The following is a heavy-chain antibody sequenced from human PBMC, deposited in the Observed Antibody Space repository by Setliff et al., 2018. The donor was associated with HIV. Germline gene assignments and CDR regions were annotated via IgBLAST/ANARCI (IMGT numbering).Heavy chain of an antibody. Sequence: SETLSLTCTVSGGSVNSDSHYWSWIRQPAGKGLEWIGRIYNDGSTNYNPSLKSRVTISVDTSKNQFSLKLSSVTAADTAVYYCARDGMVRGSKAFGYWGQGTLVTVSS. V-gene: IGHV4-61*02. CDR1: GGSVNSDSHY. J-gene: IGHJ4*02. CDR3: ARDGMVRGSKAFGY. D-gene: IGHD3-10*01. CDR2: IYNDGST.